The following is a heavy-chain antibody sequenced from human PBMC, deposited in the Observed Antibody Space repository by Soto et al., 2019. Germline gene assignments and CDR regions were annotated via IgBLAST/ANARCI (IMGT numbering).Heavy chain of an antibody. Sequence: PSETLSLTCTVSGGSISSGGYYWSWIRQHPGKGLEWIGYIYYSGSTYYNTSLKSRVTISVDTSKNQFSLKLSSVTAADTAVFYCASQPVGYDLFFDYWGQGTLVTVSS. J-gene: IGHJ4*02. CDR1: GGSISSGGYY. CDR3: ASQPVGYDLFFDY. D-gene: IGHD5-12*01. V-gene: IGHV4-31*03. CDR2: IYYSGST.